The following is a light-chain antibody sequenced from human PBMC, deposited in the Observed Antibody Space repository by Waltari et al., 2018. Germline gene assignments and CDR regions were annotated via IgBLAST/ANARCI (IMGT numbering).Light chain of an antibody. Sequence: QSVLTQPPSVSEAPRQRVTISCSGSSSNIGNNAVNWYQQLPGKAPKLLIYYDDLRPYGVSDRFSCSNSGTSASLAISGLQSEDEADYYCAAWDDSLSGYVFGTGTKVTVL. V-gene: IGLV1-36*01. CDR3: AAWDDSLSGYV. CDR1: SSNIGNNA. CDR2: YDD. J-gene: IGLJ1*01.